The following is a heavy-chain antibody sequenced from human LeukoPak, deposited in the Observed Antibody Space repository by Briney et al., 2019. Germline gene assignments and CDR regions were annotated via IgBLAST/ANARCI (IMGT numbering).Heavy chain of an antibody. J-gene: IGHJ3*02. CDR1: GFTFSSYG. V-gene: IGHV3-30*02. D-gene: IGHD6-19*01. CDR2: IRYDGSNK. Sequence: GGSLRLSCAASGFTFSSYGMHWVRQAPGKGLEWVAFIRYDGSNKYYADSVKGRFTIPRDNSKNTLYLQMNSLRAEDTAVYYCARSSGGPSCAFDIWGQGTMVTVSS. CDR3: ARSSGGPSCAFDI.